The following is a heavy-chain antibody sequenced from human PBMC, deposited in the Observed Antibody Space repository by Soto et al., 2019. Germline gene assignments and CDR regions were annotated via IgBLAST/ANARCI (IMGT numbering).Heavy chain of an antibody. D-gene: IGHD3-3*01. J-gene: IGHJ5*02. V-gene: IGHV4-34*01. CDR2: INHSGST. Sequence: SDTLSLTCAVYGGSFSGYYWSWIRQPPGKGLEWIGEINHSGSTNYNPSLKSRVTISVDTSKNQFSLKLSSVTAADTAVYYCARAYYDFWSGYSNWFDPWGQGTLVTVSS. CDR1: GGSFSGYY. CDR3: ARAYYDFWSGYSNWFDP.